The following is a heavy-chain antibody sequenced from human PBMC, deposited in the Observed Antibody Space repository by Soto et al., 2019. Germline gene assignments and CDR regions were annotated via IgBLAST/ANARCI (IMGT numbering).Heavy chain of an antibody. V-gene: IGHV4-31*03. CDR2: IYYSGST. CDR3: ARAYLSIKGGTMVFDY. J-gene: IGHJ4*02. CDR1: GGSISSGGYY. Sequence: QVQLQESGPGLVKPSQTLSLTCTVSGGSISSGGYYWSWIRQHPGKGLEWIGYIYYSGSTYYNPSLKSRVTISVDTSKNQFSLKLSSVTAADTAVYYCARAYLSIKGGTMVFDYWGQGTLVTVSS. D-gene: IGHD3-10*01.